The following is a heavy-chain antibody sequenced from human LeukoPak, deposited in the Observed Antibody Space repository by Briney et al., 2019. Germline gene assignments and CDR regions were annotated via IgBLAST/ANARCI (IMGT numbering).Heavy chain of an antibody. CDR3: ASMSYILTGYANHYYYGMDV. CDR2: IIPILGIA. D-gene: IGHD3-9*01. V-gene: IGHV1-69*04. J-gene: IGHJ6*02. Sequence: GSSVKVSCKASGGTLSSYAISWVRQAPGQGLEWMGRIIPILGIANYAQKFQGRVTITADKSTSTAYMELSSLRSEDTAVYYCASMSYILTGYANHYYYGMDVWGQGTTVTVSS. CDR1: GGTLSSYA.